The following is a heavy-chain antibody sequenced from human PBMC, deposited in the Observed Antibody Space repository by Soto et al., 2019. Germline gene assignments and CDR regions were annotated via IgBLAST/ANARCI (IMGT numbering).Heavy chain of an antibody. J-gene: IGHJ6*02. Sequence: GGSLRLSCAASGFIFSTYGMSWVRQAPGKGLEWVSSITSAGSTYYADSVKGRFTLSRDNSKNMLHLQMNSLRAEDTAVYYCAKPQGCAYGYQHYYGVDVWGQGTKVTVS. D-gene: IGHD5-18*01. V-gene: IGHV3-23*01. CDR1: GFIFSTYG. CDR3: AKPQGCAYGYQHYYGVDV. CDR2: ITSAGST.